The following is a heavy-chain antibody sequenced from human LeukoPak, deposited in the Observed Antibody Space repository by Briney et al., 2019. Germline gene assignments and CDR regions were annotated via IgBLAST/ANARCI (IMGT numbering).Heavy chain of an antibody. J-gene: IGHJ4*02. D-gene: IGHD6-19*01. CDR2: ISSSSSYI. Sequence: GGSLRLSCAASGFTFSSYSMNWVRQAPGKGLEWVSSISSSSSYIYYADSVKGRFTISRDNSKDTLYLQMNSLRAEDTAVYYCAKGGYSSGWRNYFDYWGQGTLVTVSS. V-gene: IGHV3-21*04. CDR3: AKGGYSSGWRNYFDY. CDR1: GFTFSSYS.